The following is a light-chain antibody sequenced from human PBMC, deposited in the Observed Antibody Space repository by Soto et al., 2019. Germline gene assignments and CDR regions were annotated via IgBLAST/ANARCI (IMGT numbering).Light chain of an antibody. J-gene: IGLJ3*02. CDR1: SGHSSYI. CDR2: LEGSGSY. CDR3: ETPLV. V-gene: IGLV4-60*02. Sequence: QPVLTQSSSASASLGSSVKLTCTLSSGHSSYIIAWHQQQPGKAPRYLMKLEGSGSYNKGSGVPDRFSGSSSGADRYLTISNLQFEDEADYYCETPLVFGGGTKLTVL.